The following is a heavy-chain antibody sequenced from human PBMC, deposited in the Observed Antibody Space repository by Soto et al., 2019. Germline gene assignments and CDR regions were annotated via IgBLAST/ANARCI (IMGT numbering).Heavy chain of an antibody. CDR2: IYFTGST. D-gene: IGHD3-16*01. Sequence: SETLSLTCTVSGVSITTGGCYWSWIRQLPGKGLEWIGYIYFTGSTYYNPSLKSRLTMSVDTSNNQFSLKLSYVTAAGTAVYYCARSTTSFLGSSDYWGQGTLVTVSS. V-gene: IGHV4-31*03. J-gene: IGHJ4*02. CDR1: GVSITTGGCY. CDR3: ARSTTSFLGSSDY.